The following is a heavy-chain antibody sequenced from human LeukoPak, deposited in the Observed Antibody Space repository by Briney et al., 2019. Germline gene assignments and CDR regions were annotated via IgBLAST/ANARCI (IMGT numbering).Heavy chain of an antibody. V-gene: IGHV3-20*04. CDR1: GFSFDDYD. J-gene: IGHJ5*02. CDR2: IDWKGRPT. CDR3: AREVYRIGVGGFDP. D-gene: IGHD6-19*01. Sequence: RPGGSLRLSCAASGFSFDDYDMAWLRQAPGKVLEWVSDIDWKGRPTSYADSVKGRFTISRDNAQKSLYLQMDSLRAEDTALYYCAREVYRIGVGGFDPWGQGTLVIVSS.